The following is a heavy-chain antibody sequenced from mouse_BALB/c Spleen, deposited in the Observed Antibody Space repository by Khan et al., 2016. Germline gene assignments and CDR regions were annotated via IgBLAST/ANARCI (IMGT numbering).Heavy chain of an antibody. Sequence: EVQLQESGPGLVKPSQSLSLTCTVTGFSITSDYAWNWIRQFPGNKLEWMGYISYSGSTSYNPSLKSRISITRDTSKNQFFLQLNSVTTEDTATYYCARARYGNTWFAYWGQGTLVTVSA. CDR1: GFSITSDYA. CDR3: ARARYGNTWFAY. CDR2: ISYSGST. J-gene: IGHJ3*01. D-gene: IGHD2-1*01. V-gene: IGHV3-2*02.